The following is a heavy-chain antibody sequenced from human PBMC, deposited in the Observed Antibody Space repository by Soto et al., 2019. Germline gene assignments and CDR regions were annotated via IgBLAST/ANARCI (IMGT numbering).Heavy chain of an antibody. CDR2: IDPSDSYT. Sequence: EVQLVQSGAEVKKPGESLRISCKGSGYSFTSYWISWVRQMPGKGLEWVGRIDPSDSYTNYSPSFQGHVTISADKSISTAYLQWSSLKASDTAMYYCARHGLTVTTTGDAFDIWGQGTMVTVSS. V-gene: IGHV5-10-1*01. CDR1: GYSFTSYW. J-gene: IGHJ3*02. D-gene: IGHD4-17*01. CDR3: ARHGLTVTTTGDAFDI.